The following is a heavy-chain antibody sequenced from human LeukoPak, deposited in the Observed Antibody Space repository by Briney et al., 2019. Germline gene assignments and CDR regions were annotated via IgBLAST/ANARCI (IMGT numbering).Heavy chain of an antibody. CDR3: VGWGISGITNH. CDR1: GFTFRSFW. V-gene: IGHV3-7*01. J-gene: IGHJ4*02. CDR2: IKFDGTAT. D-gene: IGHD1-7*01. Sequence: GSLRLSCSGFGFTFRSFWMGWVRQAPGKGLEWVANIKFDGTATNYVDSVRGRFTISRDKNSLFLQMNSVRAEDTAVYYCVGWGISGITNHWGQGTLVTVSS.